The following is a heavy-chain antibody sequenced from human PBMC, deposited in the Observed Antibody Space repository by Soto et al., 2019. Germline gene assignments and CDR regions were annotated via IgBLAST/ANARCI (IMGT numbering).Heavy chain of an antibody. Sequence: SETLSLTCTVSGGSISSGGYYWSWIRQHPGKGLEWIGYIYYSGSTYYNPSLKSRVTISVDTSKNQFSLKLSSVTAADTAVYYCARILRTLVDYWGQGTLVTVSS. CDR3: ARILRTLVDY. J-gene: IGHJ4*02. D-gene: IGHD3-16*01. CDR1: GGSISSGGYY. V-gene: IGHV4-31*03. CDR2: IYYSGST.